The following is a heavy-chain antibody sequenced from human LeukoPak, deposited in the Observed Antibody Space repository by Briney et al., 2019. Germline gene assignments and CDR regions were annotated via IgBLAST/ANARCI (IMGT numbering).Heavy chain of an antibody. Sequence: GASVKVSCKASGYTFTSYYLHWVRQAPGQGLDWMGIINPTGGSTRNAQKFQGRVTMTRDASTSTVYLELISLRSEDTAVYYCARGRGGTSDVFDIWGQGTMVTVSS. J-gene: IGHJ3*02. V-gene: IGHV1-46*01. CDR3: ARGRGGTSDVFDI. D-gene: IGHD3-16*01. CDR1: GYTFTSYY. CDR2: INPTGGST.